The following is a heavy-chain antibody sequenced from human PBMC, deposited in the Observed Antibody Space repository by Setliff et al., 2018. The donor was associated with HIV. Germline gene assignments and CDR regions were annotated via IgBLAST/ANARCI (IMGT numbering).Heavy chain of an antibody. CDR1: GYSISSSNW. V-gene: IGHV4-38-2*02. D-gene: IGHD3-10*01. J-gene: IGHJ4*02. CDR2: ISHSGNT. Sequence: SETLSLTCSVSGYSISSSNWWSWVRQPPGKGLEWIASISHSGNTYYNPSLNSRVTISLDTSKNQFSLKLTSVTAADTAVYYCARLSGGMVPNYWGQGTLVTVSS. CDR3: ARLSGGMVPNY.